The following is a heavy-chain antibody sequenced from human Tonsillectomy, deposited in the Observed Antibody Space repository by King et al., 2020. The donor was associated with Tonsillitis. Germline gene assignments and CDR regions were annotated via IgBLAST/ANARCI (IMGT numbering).Heavy chain of an antibody. V-gene: IGHV3-30*01. Sequence: VQLVESGGGVVQPGRSLRLSCAASGFTFSSYAMHWFRQAPGKGLEWVAVISYDGSNKYYADSGKGRFTISRDNSKNKLYLQMNSLGAEDTAVYYCARDLKYDFWSGYSTHYYYYYMDVWGKGTTVTVSS. CDR2: ISYDGSNK. J-gene: IGHJ6*03. CDR3: ARDLKYDFWSGYSTHYYYYYMDV. D-gene: IGHD3-3*01. CDR1: GFTFSSYA.